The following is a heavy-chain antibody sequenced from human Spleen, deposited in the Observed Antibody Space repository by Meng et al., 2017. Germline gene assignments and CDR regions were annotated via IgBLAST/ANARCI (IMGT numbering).Heavy chain of an antibody. CDR3: ARDFDH. J-gene: IGHJ5*02. CDR1: GFTFSTSE. V-gene: IGHV3-20*04. CDR2: INWNGAST. Sequence: ESLKISCAASGFTFSTSEMNWVRQTPGKGLEWVSGINWNGASTGYADSVKGRFTISRDNAKNSLYLQMNSLRAEDTALYYCARDFDHWGQGTLVTVSS.